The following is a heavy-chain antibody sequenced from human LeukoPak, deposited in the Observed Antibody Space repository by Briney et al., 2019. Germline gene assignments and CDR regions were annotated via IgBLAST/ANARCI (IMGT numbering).Heavy chain of an antibody. D-gene: IGHD3-10*01. CDR3: ARDKGGMVPFDY. CDR2: IKQGGSEK. Sequence: PGGSLRLSCEASGFTFGTFWMSWVRQAPGKVLEWVANIKQGGSEKNYVDSVKGRFTIARDDAKNSLYLQMTSLRAEDTAVYFCARDKGGMVPFDYWGQGTLVTVSS. V-gene: IGHV3-7*01. CDR1: GFTFGTFW. J-gene: IGHJ4*02.